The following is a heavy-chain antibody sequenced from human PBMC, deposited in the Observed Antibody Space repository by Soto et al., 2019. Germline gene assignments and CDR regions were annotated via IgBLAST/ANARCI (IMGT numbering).Heavy chain of an antibody. CDR2: IYYSGST. CDR1: GGSISSSSYY. J-gene: IGHJ6*03. D-gene: IGHD3-16*01. CDR3: EGGYYSYYYMDV. V-gene: IGHV4-39*01. Sequence: SETLSLTCIVSGGSISSSSYYWGWIRQPPGKGLEWIGSIYYSGSTFYNPSLKSRVTISVDTSKNQFSLKLSSVTATDTAVYYCEGGYYSYYYMDVWGKGTTVS.